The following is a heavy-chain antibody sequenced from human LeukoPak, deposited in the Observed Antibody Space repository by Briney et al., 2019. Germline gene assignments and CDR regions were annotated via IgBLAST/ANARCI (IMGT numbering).Heavy chain of an antibody. CDR3: ARDSGRYGYYMDV. CDR2: ISYDGSNK. CDR1: GFTFSSYG. V-gene: IGHV3-30*03. Sequence: GGSLRLSCAASGFTFSSYGMHWVRQAPGKGLEWVAVISYDGSNKYYADSVKGRFTISRDNAKNSVYLQMNSLRVEDTAVYYCARDSGRYGYYMDVWGKGTTVTVSS. J-gene: IGHJ6*04. D-gene: IGHD1-26*01.